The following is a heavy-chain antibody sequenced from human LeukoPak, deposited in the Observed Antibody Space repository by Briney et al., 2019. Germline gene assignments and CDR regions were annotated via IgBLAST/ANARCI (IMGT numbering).Heavy chain of an antibody. V-gene: IGHV4-59*12. D-gene: IGHD4-17*01. CDR1: GASIGSYY. Sequence: SETLSLTCTVSGASIGSYYWSWIRQPPGKGLEWIGYIYYSGSTYYNPSLKSRVTISVDTSKNQFSLKLSSVTAADTAVYYCAREATVTHLTDYWGQGTLVTVSS. J-gene: IGHJ4*02. CDR3: AREATVTHLTDY. CDR2: IYYSGST.